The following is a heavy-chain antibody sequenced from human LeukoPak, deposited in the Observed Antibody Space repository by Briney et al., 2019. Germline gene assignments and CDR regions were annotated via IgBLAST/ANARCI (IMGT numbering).Heavy chain of an antibody. J-gene: IGHJ4*02. CDR2: ISGSGGST. D-gene: IGHD3-3*01. V-gene: IGHV3-23*01. Sequence: GGSLRLSCAASGFTFSSYAMSWVRQAPGKGLEWVSAISGSGGSTYYADSVKGRFTISRDNSKNTLYLQMNSLRAEDTAVYCCAKDPTARYYDFWSGPGDSSGLSFDYWGQGTLVTVSS. CDR1: GFTFSSYA. CDR3: AKDPTARYYDFWSGPGDSSGLSFDY.